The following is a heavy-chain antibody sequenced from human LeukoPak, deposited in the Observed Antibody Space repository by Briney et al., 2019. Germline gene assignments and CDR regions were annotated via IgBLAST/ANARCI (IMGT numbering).Heavy chain of an antibody. CDR3: ARGWRGYYYGMDV. Sequence: GGSLRLSCAASGFTFSSYDMHWVRQVPGKGLEWVSGIGTAGDAYYSGSVKGRFTISGENDQNSLYLQMNSLRAGDTAVYYCARGWRGYYYGMDVWGQGTTVTVSS. CDR2: IGTAGDA. CDR1: GFTFSSYD. D-gene: IGHD2-15*01. J-gene: IGHJ6*02. V-gene: IGHV3-13*01.